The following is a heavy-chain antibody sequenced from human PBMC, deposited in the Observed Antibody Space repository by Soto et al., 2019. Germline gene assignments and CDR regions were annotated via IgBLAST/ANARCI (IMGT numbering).Heavy chain of an antibody. Sequence: SETLSLTCAVYGGSFSGYYWSWIRQPPGKGLEWIGEINHSGSTNYNPSLKSAVTISEDTSKNQFSLKLSSVTAAETAVYYCAGDIVVVVAAKKKRGYSYGRAGMDVWGQGTTVTVSS. CDR1: GGSFSGYY. J-gene: IGHJ6*02. CDR3: AGDIVVVVAAKKKRGYSYGRAGMDV. CDR2: INHSGST. V-gene: IGHV4-34*01. D-gene: IGHD2-15*01.